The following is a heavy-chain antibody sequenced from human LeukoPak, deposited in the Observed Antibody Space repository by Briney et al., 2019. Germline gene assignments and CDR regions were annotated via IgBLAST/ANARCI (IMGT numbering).Heavy chain of an antibody. CDR1: GYTFTGYY. V-gene: IGHV1-2*02. Sequence: GASVKVSCKASGYTFTGYYMHWVRQAPGQGLEWMGWINPNSGGTNYAQKFQGRVTMTRDTSISTAHMELSRLRSDDTAVYYCAREGPASSGWYKVFDYWGQGTLVTVSS. D-gene: IGHD6-19*01. CDR2: INPNSGGT. J-gene: IGHJ4*02. CDR3: AREGPASSGWYKVFDY.